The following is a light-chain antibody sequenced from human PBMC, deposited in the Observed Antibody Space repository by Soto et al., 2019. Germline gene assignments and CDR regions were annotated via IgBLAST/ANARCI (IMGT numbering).Light chain of an antibody. V-gene: IGKV1-39*01. CDR1: QSISSY. CDR3: QQSYSPPYT. J-gene: IGKJ2*01. CDR2: DAS. Sequence: DIQLTQSPSSLSAYVGDRVTITCRASQSISSYLNWYQQNPGQAPRLLIYDASSLQSGIPSRFSGSGSGTDFTLSISSLQPEDFASYYCQQSYSPPYTFGHGTRVEIK.